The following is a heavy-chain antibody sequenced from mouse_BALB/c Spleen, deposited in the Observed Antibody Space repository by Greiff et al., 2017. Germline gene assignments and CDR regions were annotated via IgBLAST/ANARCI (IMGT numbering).Heavy chain of an antibody. CDR1: GYTFTSYT. V-gene: IGHV1-4*02. J-gene: IGHJ4*01. Sequence: QVQLQQSAAELARPGASVKMSCKASGYTFTSYTMHWVKQRPGQGLEWIGYINPSSGYTEYNQKFKDKTTLTADKSSSTAYMQLSSLTSEDSAVYYCARGGNGYYAMDYWGQGTSVTVSS. CDR3: ARGGNGYYAMDY. CDR2: INPSSGYT.